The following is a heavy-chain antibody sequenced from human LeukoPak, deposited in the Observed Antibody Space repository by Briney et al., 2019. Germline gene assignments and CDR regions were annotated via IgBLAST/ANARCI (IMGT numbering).Heavy chain of an antibody. V-gene: IGHV4-39*07. CDR3: ARVLPGYYDSSGYYDY. Sequence: PSETLSLTCTVSGGSISSSSYYWGWIRQPPGKGLEWIGSIYYSGSTYYNPSLKSRVTISVDTSKNQFSLKLSSVTAADTAVYYCARVLPGYYDSSGYYDYWGQGTLVTVSS. CDR2: IYYSGST. CDR1: GGSISSSSYY. D-gene: IGHD3-22*01. J-gene: IGHJ4*02.